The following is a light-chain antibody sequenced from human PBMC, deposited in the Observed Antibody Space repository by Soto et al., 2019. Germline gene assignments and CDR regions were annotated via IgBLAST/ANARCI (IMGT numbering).Light chain of an antibody. V-gene: IGLV2-14*01. J-gene: IGLJ1*01. CDR1: SSDVGGYNR. CDR3: YSYRSGSAHV. CDR2: EVT. Sequence: QSVLTQPASVSGSPGQSITISCTGTSSDVGGYNRVSWYQQHPDKAPKLITYEVTNRPSGISNRFSGSKSGDTASLTISGLQAEDEADYYCYSYRSGSAHVFGTGTKLTVL.